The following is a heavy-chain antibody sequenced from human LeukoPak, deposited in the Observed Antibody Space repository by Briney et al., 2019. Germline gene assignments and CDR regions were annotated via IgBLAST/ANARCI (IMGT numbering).Heavy chain of an antibody. V-gene: IGHV4-59*01. CDR1: GGSISSYY. Sequence: SETLSLTCTVSGGSISSYYWSWIRQPPGKGLEWIGYIYYSGSTNYNPSLKSRVTISVDTSKNQFSLKLSSVTAADTAVYYCARVTEYSSSRGYYYYYMDVWGKGTTVTVSS. D-gene: IGHD6-6*01. CDR3: ARVTEYSSSRGYYYYYMDV. J-gene: IGHJ6*03. CDR2: IYYSGST.